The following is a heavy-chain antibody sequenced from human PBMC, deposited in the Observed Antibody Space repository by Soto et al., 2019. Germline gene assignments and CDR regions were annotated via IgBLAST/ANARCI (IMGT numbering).Heavy chain of an antibody. J-gene: IGHJ6*02. CDR1: GFTFSSYG. Sequence: GGSLRLSCAASGFTFSSYGMHWVRQAPGKGLEWVAVIWYDGSNKYYADSVKGRFTISRDNSKNTLYLQMNSLRAEDTAVYYCARVKGITGRKNYYYYYGMDVWGQGTTVTVSS. CDR3: ARVKGITGRKNYYYYYGMDV. CDR2: IWYDGSNK. D-gene: IGHD1-20*01. V-gene: IGHV3-33*01.